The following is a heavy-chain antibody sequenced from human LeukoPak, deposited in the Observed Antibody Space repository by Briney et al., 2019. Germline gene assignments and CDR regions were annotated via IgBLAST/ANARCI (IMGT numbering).Heavy chain of an antibody. V-gene: IGHV3-53*01. J-gene: IGHJ4*02. Sequence: GGSLRLSCAASGFTFSGYSMNWVRQAPGKGLEWVSFIYSDNTHYSDSVKGRFTISRDNSKNTLYLQMNSLRAEDTAVYYCARRAGAYSHPYDYWGQGTLVTVSS. CDR2: IYSDNT. D-gene: IGHD4/OR15-4a*01. CDR3: ARRAGAYSHPYDY. CDR1: GFTFSGYS.